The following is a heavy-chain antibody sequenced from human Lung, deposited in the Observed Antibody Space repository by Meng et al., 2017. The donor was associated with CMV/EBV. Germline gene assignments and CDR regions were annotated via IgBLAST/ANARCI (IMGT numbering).Heavy chain of an antibody. D-gene: IGHD1-26*01. CDR3: VAYLVGIGGRGY. V-gene: IGHV4-61*08. CDR1: GVSVSNDDYH. J-gene: IGHJ4*02. Sequence: GSLRLXCSVSGVSVSNDDYHWSWIRQSPGKGLEWIGQLYSTGTDTFNPSLMSRVTISKDTSKNRFSLTLTSVTAADTAVYFCVAYLVGIGGRGYWGQGRXVTVSS. CDR2: LYSTGTD.